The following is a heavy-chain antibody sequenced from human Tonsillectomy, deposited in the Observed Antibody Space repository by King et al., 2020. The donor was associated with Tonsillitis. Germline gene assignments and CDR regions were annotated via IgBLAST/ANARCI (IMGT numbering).Heavy chain of an antibody. CDR2: IYHSGST. CDR1: GFSISSDYY. D-gene: IGHD3-9*01. V-gene: IGHV4-38-2*01. J-gene: IGHJ3*02. Sequence: VQLQESGPGLVKPSETLSLTCAVAGFSISSDYYWGWIRQSPGQGLEWIGTIYHSGSTYYNPSLKSRVTISVDTSKNQFSLKLSSVTAADTAVYYCARVAGYSDAFDIWGHGTMVTVSS. CDR3: ARVAGYSDAFDI.